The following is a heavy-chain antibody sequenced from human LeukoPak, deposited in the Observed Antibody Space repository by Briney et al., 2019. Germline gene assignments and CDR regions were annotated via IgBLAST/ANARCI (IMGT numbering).Heavy chain of an antibody. D-gene: IGHD5-12*01. CDR2: IYYSGST. Sequence: KTGGSLRLSCAAFGFTFSTYSMNWIRQPPGKGLEWIGSIYYSGSTYYNPSLKSRVTISVDTSKNQFSLKLSSVTAADTAVYYCATLGYSGYDLVDYWGQGTLVTVSS. CDR1: GFTFSTYS. J-gene: IGHJ4*02. CDR3: ATLGYSGYDLVDY. V-gene: IGHV4-59*05.